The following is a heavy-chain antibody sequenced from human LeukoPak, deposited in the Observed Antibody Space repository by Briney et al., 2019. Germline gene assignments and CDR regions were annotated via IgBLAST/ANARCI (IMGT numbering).Heavy chain of an antibody. J-gene: IGHJ4*02. V-gene: IGHV3-23*01. CDR3: AKDLAWGLDY. Sequence: GSLRLSCAASGFTFSNYAVSWVRQAPGRGLEWVSAVSHSGDNTYYADSVKGRFTISRDNSKNTLYLQMNNLRAEDTAVYYCAKDLAWGLDYWGQGTPVTVSS. CDR2: VSHSGDNT. CDR1: GFTFSNYA. D-gene: IGHD7-27*01.